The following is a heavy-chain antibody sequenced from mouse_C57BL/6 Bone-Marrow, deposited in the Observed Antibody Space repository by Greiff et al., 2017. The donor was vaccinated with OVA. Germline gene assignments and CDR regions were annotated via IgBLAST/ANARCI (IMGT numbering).Heavy chain of an antibody. J-gene: IGHJ1*03. D-gene: IGHD1-1*01. CDR3: ARKRSTTVVEGWYFDV. CDR2: IWTGGGT. Sequence: VKLMESGPGLVAHSQSLSITCTVSGFSLTSYAISWVRQPPGKGLEWLGVIWTGGGTNYNSALKSRLSISKDNSKSQVFLKMNSLQTDDTARYYCARKRSTTVVEGWYFDVWGTGTTVTVSS. V-gene: IGHV2-9-1*01. CDR1: GFSLTSYA.